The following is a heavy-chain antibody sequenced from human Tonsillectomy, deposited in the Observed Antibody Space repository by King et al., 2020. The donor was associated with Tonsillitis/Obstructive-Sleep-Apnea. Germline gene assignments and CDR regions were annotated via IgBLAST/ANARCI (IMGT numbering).Heavy chain of an antibody. D-gene: IGHD6-6*01. CDR3: ARRSRSPYHWFDP. CDR1: GYSFTSYW. CDR2: IYPGDSDT. V-gene: IGHV5-51*01. Sequence: VQLVESGAEVKKPGESLKISCKGSGYSFTSYWIGWVRQMPGKGLEWMGIIYPGDSDTRYSPSFQGQVTLSADKSISTAYLQWSSLKASDTAVYYCARRSRSPYHWFDPWGQGTLVTVSS. J-gene: IGHJ5*02.